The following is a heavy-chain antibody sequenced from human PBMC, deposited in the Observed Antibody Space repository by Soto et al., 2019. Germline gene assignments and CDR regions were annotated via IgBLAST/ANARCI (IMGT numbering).Heavy chain of an antibody. D-gene: IGHD2-15*01. Sequence: QVQLVQSGAEVKKPGGSVKVSCKASGYTFTSYGISWVRQAPGQGLEWMGWINAYNGNTRFAQKVKGRITMTTDTSSTTGYMELRSLTSDDTAVYYCARDGGNRGNAFDNWGQGTLVTVSS. V-gene: IGHV1-18*01. CDR3: ARDGGNRGNAFDN. CDR2: INAYNGNT. J-gene: IGHJ4*02. CDR1: GYTFTSYG.